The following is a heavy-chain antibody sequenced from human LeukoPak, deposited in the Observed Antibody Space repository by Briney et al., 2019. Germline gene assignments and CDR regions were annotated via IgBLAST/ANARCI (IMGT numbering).Heavy chain of an antibody. CDR1: GYTFTSYY. Sequence: SVKVSCKASGYTFTSYYMHWVRQAPGQGLEWMGIINPSGGSTNYAQKFQGRVTMTRDTSTSTVYMELSSLRSEDTAVYYCARDGDGSGSYYLSFDYWGQGTLVTVSS. CDR2: INPSGGST. CDR3: ARDGDGSGSYYLSFDY. J-gene: IGHJ4*02. V-gene: IGHV1-46*01. D-gene: IGHD3-10*01.